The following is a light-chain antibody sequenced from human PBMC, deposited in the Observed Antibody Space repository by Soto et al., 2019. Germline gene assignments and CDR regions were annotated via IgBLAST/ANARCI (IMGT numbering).Light chain of an antibody. CDR3: SSFAGSGNPVV. CDR2: EVS. J-gene: IGLJ2*01. CDR1: SSDVGGYNY. Sequence: QSALTQPPSASGSPGQSVTISCTGTSSDVGGYNYVSWHQQHPGKAPKVMIYEVSKRPSGVPDRFSGSKSGNTASLTVSGLQAEDEADYFCSSFAGSGNPVVLGGGTKLTVL. V-gene: IGLV2-8*01.